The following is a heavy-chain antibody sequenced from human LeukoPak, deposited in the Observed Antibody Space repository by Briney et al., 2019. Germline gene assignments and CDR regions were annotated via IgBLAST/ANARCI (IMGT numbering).Heavy chain of an antibody. CDR2: SHNRENI. J-gene: IGHJ4*02. CDR3: ARGLSSGWSSPNFAY. V-gene: IGHV4-59*01. Sequence: SETLSLTCTVSGGSISSYYWSWLRQPPGKGLVGIVNSHNRENIAYSPSRYSRAAISIDTSMSQSSLNLSSVTAADTAVYYSARGLSSGWSSPNFAYWGQGTLVTVCS. CDR1: GGSISSYY. D-gene: IGHD6-19*01.